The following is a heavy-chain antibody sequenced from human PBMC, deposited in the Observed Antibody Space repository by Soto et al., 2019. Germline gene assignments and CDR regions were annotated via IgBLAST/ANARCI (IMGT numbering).Heavy chain of an antibody. J-gene: IGHJ4*02. V-gene: IGHV1-18*01. CDR2: ISAYNGNT. Sequence: ASVKVSCKASGYTFTSYGISWVRQAPGQGLEWMGWISAYNGNTNYAQKLQGRVTMTTDTSTSTAYMELRSLRSDDTAVYYCARDLPRRGDHNTCYWGQGTLVTVSS. D-gene: IGHD2-21*02. CDR1: GYTFTSYG. CDR3: ARDLPRRGDHNTCY.